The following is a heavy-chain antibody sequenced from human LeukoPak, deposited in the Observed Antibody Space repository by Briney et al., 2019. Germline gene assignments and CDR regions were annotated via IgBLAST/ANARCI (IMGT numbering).Heavy chain of an antibody. CDR1: GFSFNTYS. J-gene: IGHJ5*02. CDR2: ISRTSEST. CDR3: ARGATDTTRWFDP. Sequence: GGSLRLSCAASGFSFNTYSMTWVRQAPGKGLEWVSIISRTSESTFYADSVKGRFTISRDNAKNSLYLQMNGMRADDTATYYCARGATDTTRWFDPWGQGTLVTVSS. V-gene: IGHV3-21*01. D-gene: IGHD1-7*01.